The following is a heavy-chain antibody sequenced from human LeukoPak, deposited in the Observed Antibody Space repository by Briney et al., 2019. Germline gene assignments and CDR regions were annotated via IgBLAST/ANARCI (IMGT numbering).Heavy chain of an antibody. D-gene: IGHD6-19*01. Sequence: SVKVSCKASGGTFSSYAISWVRQAPGQGLEWMGRIIPILGIANYAQKFQGRVTITADKSTSTAYMELSSLRSEDTAVYYCAIDSSGLSDAFDIWGQGTMVTVSP. CDR1: GGTFSSYA. V-gene: IGHV1-69*04. CDR3: AIDSSGLSDAFDI. J-gene: IGHJ3*02. CDR2: IIPILGIA.